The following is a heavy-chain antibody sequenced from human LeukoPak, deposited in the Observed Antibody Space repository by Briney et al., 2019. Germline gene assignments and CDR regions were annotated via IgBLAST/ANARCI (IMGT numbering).Heavy chain of an antibody. CDR2: ISGSGGST. D-gene: IGHD5-18*01. V-gene: IGHV3-23*01. J-gene: IGHJ6*03. CDR1: GFTFSSYA. CDR3: SRDMTAWDYYYYMDV. Sequence: GGSLRLSCAASGFTFSSYAMSWVRQAPGKGLEWVSAISGSGGSTYYADSAKGRFTISRDNSKNTLYLQMNSLRAEDTAVYYCSRDMTAWDYYYYMDVWGKGTTVTVSS.